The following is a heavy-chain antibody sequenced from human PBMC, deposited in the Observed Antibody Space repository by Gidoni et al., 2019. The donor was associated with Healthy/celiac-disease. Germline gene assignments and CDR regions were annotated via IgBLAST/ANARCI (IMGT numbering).Heavy chain of an antibody. V-gene: IGHV1-2*02. D-gene: IGHD4-17*01. CDR3: ARFSTVTTSYYYGMDV. J-gene: IGHJ6*02. Sequence: QVQLVQSGAEVKKPGASVKVSCKASGYTFTGYYMPWVRQAPGQGLEWMGWINPNSGGTNYAQKFQGRVTMTRDMSISTAYMELSRLRSDDTAVYYCARFSTVTTSYYYGMDVWGQGTTVTVSS. CDR2: INPNSGGT. CDR1: GYTFTGYY.